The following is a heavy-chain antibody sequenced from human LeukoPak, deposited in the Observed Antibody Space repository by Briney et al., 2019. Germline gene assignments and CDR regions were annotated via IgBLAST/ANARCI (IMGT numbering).Heavy chain of an antibody. V-gene: IGHV3-23*01. D-gene: IGHD3-10*01. CDR3: AKDAGAPGTSDWYFDL. CDR1: GFSLRNKA. J-gene: IGHJ2*01. Sequence: PGGSLRLSCAASGFSLRNKAMTWVRQAPAKGLXXXXXXSTSGGSTSYADSVKGRFTISRDVSKSTLSLQMHSLRVEDTATYYCAKDAGAPGTSDWYFDLWGRGTLVTVSS. CDR2: XSTSGGST.